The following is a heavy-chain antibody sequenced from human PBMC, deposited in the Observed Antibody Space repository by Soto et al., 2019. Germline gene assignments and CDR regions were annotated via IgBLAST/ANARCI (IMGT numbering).Heavy chain of an antibody. CDR2: ISYQGSND. Sequence: GGSLRLSCAASGFTFSDYAIHWVRQAPGKGLEWVAVISYQGSNDYYADSVKGRFIISRDNSQNTLYLHMNSLRADDTAVYYCARPSKDGVGDYYFESWGQGTLVTVSS. CDR1: GFTFSDYA. CDR3: ARPSKDGVGDYYFES. V-gene: IGHV3-30-3*01. J-gene: IGHJ4*02. D-gene: IGHD1-26*01.